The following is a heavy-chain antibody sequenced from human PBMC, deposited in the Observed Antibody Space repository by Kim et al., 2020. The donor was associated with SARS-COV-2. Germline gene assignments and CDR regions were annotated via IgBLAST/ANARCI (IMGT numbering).Heavy chain of an antibody. CDR2: IYHSGST. V-gene: IGHV4-4*02. Sequence: SETLSLTCAVSGGSISSSNWWSWVRQPPGKGLEWIGEIYHSGSTNYNPSLKSRVTISVDKSKNQFSLKLSSVTAADTAVYYCAKDHGIAAAGPDYYYYGMDVWGQGTTVTVSS. CDR1: GGSISSSNW. CDR3: AKDHGIAAAGPDYYYYGMDV. D-gene: IGHD6-13*01. J-gene: IGHJ6*02.